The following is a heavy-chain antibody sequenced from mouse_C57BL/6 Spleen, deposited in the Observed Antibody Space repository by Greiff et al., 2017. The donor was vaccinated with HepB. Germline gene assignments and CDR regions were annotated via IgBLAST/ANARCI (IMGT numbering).Heavy chain of an antibody. CDR1: GYTFTDYY. V-gene: IGHV1-84*01. Sequence: VHLVESGPELVKPGASVKISCKASGYTFTDYYINWVKQRPGQGLEWIGWIYPGSGNTKYNEKFKGKATLTVDTSPSTAYMQLSSLTSEDSAVYFCARRYYGPIDYWGQGTTLTVSS. CDR2: IYPGSGNT. J-gene: IGHJ2*01. D-gene: IGHD1-1*01. CDR3: ARRYYGPIDY.